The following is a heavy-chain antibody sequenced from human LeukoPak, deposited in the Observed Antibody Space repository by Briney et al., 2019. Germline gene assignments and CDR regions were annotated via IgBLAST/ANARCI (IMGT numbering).Heavy chain of an antibody. V-gene: IGHV5-51*01. J-gene: IGHJ4*02. Sequence: GGALKISCQGSGCVFTSYWIGWVRQVPGKGLEWMGIIYPGDSDTRYSPSFQGQVTISADKSTSTAYLQWSSLKASDTAMYYCARQYYYDSCGYPNFDYWGQGTLVTVSS. D-gene: IGHD3-22*01. CDR2: IYPGDSDT. CDR3: ARQYYYDSCGYPNFDY. CDR1: GCVFTSYW.